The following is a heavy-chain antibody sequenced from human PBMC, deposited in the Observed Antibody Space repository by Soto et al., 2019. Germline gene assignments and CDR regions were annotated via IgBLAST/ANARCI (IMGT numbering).Heavy chain of an antibody. CDR2: ISSSSSYI. V-gene: IGHV3-21*01. J-gene: IGHJ6*03. CDR1: GFTFSSYS. Sequence: GGSLRLSCAASGFTFSSYSMNWVRQAPGKGLEWVSSISSSSSYIYYADSVKGRFTISRDNAKNSLYLQMNSLRAEDTAVYYCASQPGHYYGSGSSYYMDVWGKGTTVTVSS. CDR3: ASQPGHYYGSGSSYYMDV. D-gene: IGHD3-10*01.